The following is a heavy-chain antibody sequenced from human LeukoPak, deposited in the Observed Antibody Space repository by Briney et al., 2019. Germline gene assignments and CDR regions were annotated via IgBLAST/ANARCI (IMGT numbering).Heavy chain of an antibody. D-gene: IGHD5-12*01. CDR1: GGSISSYY. J-gene: IGHJ3*02. CDR2: IYYSGST. CDR3: ARGSTIRDAFDI. Sequence: SETLSLTCTVSGGSISSYYWSWIRQPPGKGLEWIGYIYYSGSTNYNPSLKSRVTISVDTSKNQFSLKLSSVTAADTTVYYCARGSTIRDAFDIWGQGTMVTVSS. V-gene: IGHV4-59*01.